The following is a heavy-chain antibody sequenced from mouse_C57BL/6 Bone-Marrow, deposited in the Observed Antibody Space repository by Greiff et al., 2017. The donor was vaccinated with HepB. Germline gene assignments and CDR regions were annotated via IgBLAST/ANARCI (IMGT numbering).Heavy chain of an antibody. V-gene: IGHV1-4*01. J-gene: IGHJ3*01. Sequence: QVQLQQSGAELARPGASVKMSCKASGYTFTSYTMHWVKQRPGQGLEWIGYINPSSGYTKYNQKFKDKATLTADKSSSTAYMQLSSLTSEDSAVYYCASPLYGNYGAWFAYWGQGTLVTVSA. CDR1: GYTFTSYT. D-gene: IGHD2-1*01. CDR3: ASPLYGNYGAWFAY. CDR2: INPSSGYT.